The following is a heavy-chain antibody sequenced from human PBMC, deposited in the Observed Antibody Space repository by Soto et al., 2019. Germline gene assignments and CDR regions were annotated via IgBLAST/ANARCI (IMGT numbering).Heavy chain of an antibody. V-gene: IGHV1-69*01. CDR3: ARSQGSSTSLEIYYYYYYGMDV. CDR1: GGTFSSYA. D-gene: IGHD2-2*01. J-gene: IGHJ6*02. Sequence: QVQLVQSGAEGKKPGSSVKVSCKASGGTFSSYAISWVRQAPGQGLEWMGGIIPISDTTNYAQKFQGRVTITADESTSTAYMELSRLISEDTAVYYCARSQGSSTSLEIYYYYYYGMDVWGQGTTVTISS. CDR2: IIPISDTT.